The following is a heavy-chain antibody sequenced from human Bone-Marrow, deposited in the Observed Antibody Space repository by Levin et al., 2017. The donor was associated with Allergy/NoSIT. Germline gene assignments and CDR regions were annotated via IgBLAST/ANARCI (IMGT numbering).Heavy chain of an antibody. CDR3: ARAKIMEGRTPFYYGLDV. D-gene: IGHD3-16*01. CDR1: GYTFTGYY. J-gene: IGHJ6*02. V-gene: IGHV1-2*02. CDR2: INPNNHGA. Sequence: GESLKISCKASGYTFTGYYMHWVRQAPGQGLEWMGCINPNNHGARYAQEFEGRITMTGDTSTSTASMELSSLTFDDTAIYYCARAKIMEGRTPFYYGLDVWGQGTTVTVSS.